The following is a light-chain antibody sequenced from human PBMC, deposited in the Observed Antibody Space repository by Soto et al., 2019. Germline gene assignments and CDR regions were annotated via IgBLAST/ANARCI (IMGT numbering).Light chain of an antibody. CDR1: QSVSSSY. Sequence: EIVLTQSPGTLSLSPGERATLSCRASQSVSSSYLAWYQHKPGQAPRLLIYGASSRATGIPDRFSGSGSGTDFTLTISRLEPEDFALFYCHHYGSSPAFGQGTKLEIK. CDR2: GAS. CDR3: HHYGSSPA. V-gene: IGKV3-20*01. J-gene: IGKJ2*01.